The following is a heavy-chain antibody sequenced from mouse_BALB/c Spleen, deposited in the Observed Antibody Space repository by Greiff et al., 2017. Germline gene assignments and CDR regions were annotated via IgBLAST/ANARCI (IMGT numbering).Heavy chain of an antibody. CDR2: IYPGNSDT. CDR1: GYTFTSYW. D-gene: IGHD2-2*01. Sequence: EVHLVESGTVLARPGASVKMSCKASGYTFTSYWMHWVKQRPGQGLEWIGAIYPGNSDTSYNQKFKGKAKLTAVTSTSTAYMELSSLTNEDSAVYYCTGLLWLRRFDYWGQGTTLTVSS. CDR3: TGLLWLRRFDY. J-gene: IGHJ2*01. V-gene: IGHV1-5*01.